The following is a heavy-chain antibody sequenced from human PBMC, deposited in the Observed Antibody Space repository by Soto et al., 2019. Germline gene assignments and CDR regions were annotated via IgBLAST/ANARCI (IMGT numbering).Heavy chain of an antibody. CDR2: ISGSGGST. D-gene: IGHD3-22*01. V-gene: IGHV3-23*01. CDR3: ARRGDSSGYYRPYFDY. J-gene: IGHJ4*02. CDR1: GFTFSSYA. Sequence: GGSLRLSCAASGFTFSSYAMSWVRQAPGKGLEWVSAISGSGGSTYYADSVKGRFTISRDNSKNTLYLQMNSLRAEDTAVYYCARRGDSSGYYRPYFDYWGQGTLVTVSS.